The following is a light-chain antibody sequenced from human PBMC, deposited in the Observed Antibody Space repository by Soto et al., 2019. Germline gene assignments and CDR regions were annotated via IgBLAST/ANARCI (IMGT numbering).Light chain of an antibody. CDR2: GNS. CDR1: SSNIGAGYD. J-gene: IGLJ2*01. V-gene: IGLV1-40*01. CDR3: QSYDSSLSAVV. Sequence: QAVVTQPPSVSGAPGQRVTISCTGSSSNIGAGYDVHWYQQLPGTAPKLLIYGNSNRPSGVPDRFSGSKSGTSASLAITGLQAEDEADSYCQSYDSSLSAVVFGAGTKLTVL.